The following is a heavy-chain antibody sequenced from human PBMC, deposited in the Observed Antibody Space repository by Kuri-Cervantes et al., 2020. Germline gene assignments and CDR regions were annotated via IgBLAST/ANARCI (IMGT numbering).Heavy chain of an antibody. CDR3: ARVPNKLEGFEGGPDNWFDP. Sequence: GSLRLSCAVYGGSFSGYYWSWIRQPPGKGLEWIGSIYYSGSTYYNPSLKSRVTISVDTSKNQFSLKLSSVTAADTAVYYCARVPNKLEGFEGGPDNWFDPWGQGTLVTVSS. CDR2: IYYSGST. CDR1: GGSFSGYY. D-gene: IGHD3-16*01. J-gene: IGHJ5*02. V-gene: IGHV4-34*01.